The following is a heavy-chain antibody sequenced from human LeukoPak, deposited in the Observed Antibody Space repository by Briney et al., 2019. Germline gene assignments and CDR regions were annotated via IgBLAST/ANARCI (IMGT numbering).Heavy chain of an antibody. V-gene: IGHV1-69*05. Sequence: SVKVSCKASGGTFSSYAISWVRQAPGQGLEWIGGIIPIFGTANYAQKFQGRVTITTDESTSTAYMELSSLRSEDTAVYYCARWVAAAHYGPYYYMDVWGKGTTVTVSS. CDR3: ARWVAAAHYGPYYYMDV. J-gene: IGHJ6*03. CDR1: GGTFSSYA. CDR2: IIPIFGTA. D-gene: IGHD6-13*01.